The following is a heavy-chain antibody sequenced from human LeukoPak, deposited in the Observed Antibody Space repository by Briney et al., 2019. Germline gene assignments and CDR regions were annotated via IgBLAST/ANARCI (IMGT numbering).Heavy chain of an antibody. J-gene: IGHJ4*02. CDR2: IYYGGNT. V-gene: IGHV4-39*01. CDR3: ARLFAYTGSY. CDR1: GDSISSSNYY. D-gene: IGHD1-26*01. Sequence: SETLSLTCIVSGDSISSSNYYWGWIRQPPGKGLEWIGSIYYGGNTYYNPSLKSRVAISVDTSKNQFSLKLSSVTAADTAAYYCARLFAYTGSYWGRGTLVTVSS.